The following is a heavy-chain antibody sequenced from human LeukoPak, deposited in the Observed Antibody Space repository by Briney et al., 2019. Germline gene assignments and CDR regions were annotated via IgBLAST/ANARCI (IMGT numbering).Heavy chain of an antibody. V-gene: IGHV4-31*03. CDR3: ASGGYYGSGSYYKFDYYGMDV. J-gene: IGHJ6*02. Sequence: SETVSLTCTVSGGSISSGVYYWRWTRQHPGKGLGRIAYICYSVSTYYTPSPKSRVTIAEDTSKYQFSLKLSSGTAADTAVYYCASGGYYGSGSYYKFDYYGMDVGGQGTTVTVSS. CDR1: GGSISSGVYY. CDR2: ICYSVST. D-gene: IGHD3-10*01.